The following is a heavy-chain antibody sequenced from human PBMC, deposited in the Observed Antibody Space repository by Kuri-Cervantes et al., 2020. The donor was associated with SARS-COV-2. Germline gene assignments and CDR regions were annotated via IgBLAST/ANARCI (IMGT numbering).Heavy chain of an antibody. CDR2: ISYDGSNK. D-gene: IGHD5-24*01. Sequence: GGSLRLSCAASGFTFSSYAMHWVRQAPGKGLEGVAVISYDGSNKYYADSVKGRFTISRDNSKNSLYLQMNSLRAEDTAVYYCARDPDGYIPNDAFDIWGQGTMVTVSS. V-gene: IGHV3-30*04. CDR3: ARDPDGYIPNDAFDI. CDR1: GFTFSSYA. J-gene: IGHJ3*02.